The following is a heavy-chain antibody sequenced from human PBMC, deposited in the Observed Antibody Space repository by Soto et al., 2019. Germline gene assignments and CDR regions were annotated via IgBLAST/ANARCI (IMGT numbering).Heavy chain of an antibody. CDR3: ARVDYYDSSGYYPSRGAFDI. V-gene: IGHV1-2*04. CDR1: GYTFTGYY. CDR2: INPNSGGT. J-gene: IGHJ3*02. Sequence: SVQVSFKASGYTFTGYYMHWVRQAPGQGLEWMGWINPNSGGTNYAQKFQGWVTMTRDTSISTAYMELSRLRSDDTAVYYCARVDYYDSSGYYPSRGAFDIWGQGTMVTVSS. D-gene: IGHD3-22*01.